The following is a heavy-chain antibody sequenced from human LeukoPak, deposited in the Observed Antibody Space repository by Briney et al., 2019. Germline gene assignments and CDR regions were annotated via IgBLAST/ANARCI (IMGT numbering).Heavy chain of an antibody. D-gene: IGHD2-21*01. Sequence: GGSLRLSCAASGFTFSSYWMHWVCQGPGKGLVWVSRISYDGSTHYADSVKGRFTISRDNTKNTLFLQMNSLRVDDTAVYYCARDPGGGGARGHNWFDPWGQGTLVTVSS. CDR1: GFTFSSYW. CDR3: ARDPGGGGARGHNWFDP. CDR2: ISYDGST. V-gene: IGHV3-74*01. J-gene: IGHJ5*02.